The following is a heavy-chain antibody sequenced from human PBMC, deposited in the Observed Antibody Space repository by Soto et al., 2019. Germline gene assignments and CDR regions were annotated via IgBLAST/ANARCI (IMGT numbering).Heavy chain of an antibody. CDR2: ISAYNGNT. Sequence: ASVKVSCKASGYTFTSYGISWVRQAPGQGLEWMGWISAYNGNTNYAQKLQGRVTMTTDTSTGTAYMELRSLRSDDTAVYYCAREFYDSSGYYGPHVDYWGQGTPVTVSS. J-gene: IGHJ4*02. CDR1: GYTFTSYG. V-gene: IGHV1-18*01. D-gene: IGHD3-22*01. CDR3: AREFYDSSGYYGPHVDY.